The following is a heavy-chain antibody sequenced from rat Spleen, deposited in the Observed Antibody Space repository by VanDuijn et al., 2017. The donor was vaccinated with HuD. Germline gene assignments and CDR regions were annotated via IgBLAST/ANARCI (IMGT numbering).Heavy chain of an antibody. J-gene: IGHJ4*01. CDR3: ATDGYYDGTYYAVYVMDA. Sequence: EVQLVESGGGLVQPGRSLKLSCAASGFTFTNYDMAWVRQAPTKGLEWVASISYEGSSTYYGDSVKGRFTISRDNAKSTLYLQMDSLKSEDTATYYCATDGYYDGTYYAVYVMDAWGQGASVTVSS. V-gene: IGHV5S10*01. D-gene: IGHD1-12*02. CDR2: ISYEGSST. CDR1: GFTFTNYD.